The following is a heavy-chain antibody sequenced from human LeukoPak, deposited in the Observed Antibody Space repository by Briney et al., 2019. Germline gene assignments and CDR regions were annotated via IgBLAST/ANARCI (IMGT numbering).Heavy chain of an antibody. CDR3: AKVRGSGYYGPNADY. Sequence: GGSLRLSCAATGFTFSSYGMDWVRQAPGKGLEWVAVISYDGSNKYYADSVKGRFTISRDNSKNTLYLQMNSLRAEDTAVYYCAKVRGSGYYGPNADYWGQGTLVTVSS. J-gene: IGHJ4*02. CDR1: GFTFSSYG. CDR2: ISYDGSNK. V-gene: IGHV3-30*18. D-gene: IGHD3-3*01.